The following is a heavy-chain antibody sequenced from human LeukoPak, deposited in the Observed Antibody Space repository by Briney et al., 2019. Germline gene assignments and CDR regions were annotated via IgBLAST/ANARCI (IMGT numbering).Heavy chain of an antibody. CDR1: GGSFSGYY. Sequence: PSETLSLTCAVYGGSFSGYYWSWIRQPPGKGLEGIGEINHSGSTNYNPSLKSRVTISVDTSKNQFSLKLSSVTAADTAVYYCASRVRYYDSSGFFSWGQGTLVTVSS. CDR3: ASRVRYYDSSGFFS. CDR2: INHSGST. J-gene: IGHJ4*02. V-gene: IGHV4-34*01. D-gene: IGHD3-22*01.